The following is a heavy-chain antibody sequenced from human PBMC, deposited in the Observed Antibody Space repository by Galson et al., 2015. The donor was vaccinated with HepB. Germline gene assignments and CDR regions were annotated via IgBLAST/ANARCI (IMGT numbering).Heavy chain of an antibody. V-gene: IGHV3-23*01. D-gene: IGHD5-18*01. Sequence: SLRLSCAASGFTFSSYAMSWVRQAPGKGLEWVSAISGSGGSTYYADSVKGRFTISRDNSKNTLYLQMNSLRAEDTAVYYCAKDLGWIQLWFGFDFDYWGQGTLVTVSS. CDR2: ISGSGGST. CDR1: GFTFSSYA. J-gene: IGHJ4*02. CDR3: AKDLGWIQLWFGFDFDY.